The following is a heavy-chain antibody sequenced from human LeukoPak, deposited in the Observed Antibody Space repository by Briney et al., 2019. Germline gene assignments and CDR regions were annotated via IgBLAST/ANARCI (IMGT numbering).Heavy chain of an antibody. CDR3: ARTGPYYYGSGSYYNPYY. CDR2: IYPGDSDT. V-gene: IGHV5-51*01. Sequence: GESLKISCKGSGYSFTSYRIGWVRQMPGKGLEWMGIIYPGDSDTRYSPSFQGQVTISADKSISTAYLQWSSLKASDTAMYYRARTGPYYYGSGSYYNPYYWGQGTLVTVSS. CDR1: GYSFTSYR. J-gene: IGHJ4*02. D-gene: IGHD3-10*01.